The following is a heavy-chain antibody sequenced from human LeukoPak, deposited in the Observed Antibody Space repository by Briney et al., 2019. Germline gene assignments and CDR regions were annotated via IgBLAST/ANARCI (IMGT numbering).Heavy chain of an antibody. J-gene: IGHJ4*02. Sequence: ASVKVSCKASGYTFSSYDINWVRQATGQGLEWMGWMNPNSGNRGYAQKFQGRVTITRNTSISTAYMELRSLRSDDTAVYYCASSSILTDYFRYWGQGTLVTVSS. V-gene: IGHV1-8*03. CDR1: GYTFSSYD. D-gene: IGHD3-9*01. CDR3: ASSSILTDYFRY. CDR2: MNPNSGNR.